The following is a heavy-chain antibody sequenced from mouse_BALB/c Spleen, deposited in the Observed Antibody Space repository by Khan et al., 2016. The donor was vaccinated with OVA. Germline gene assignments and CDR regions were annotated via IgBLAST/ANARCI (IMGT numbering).Heavy chain of an antibody. CDR3: ARDREYYGSSYDWYCDV. CDR1: GFTFSDYY. Sequence: EVELVESGGGLVKPGGSLKLSCAASGFTFSDYYMYWVRQTPEKRLEWVATISDGGSYTYYPDSLKGRFTISRDNAKNNLYLQMSSLKSEDTAMYYCARDREYYGSSYDWYCDVWGAGTTVTVSS. V-gene: IGHV5-4*02. J-gene: IGHJ1*01. D-gene: IGHD1-1*01. CDR2: ISDGGSYT.